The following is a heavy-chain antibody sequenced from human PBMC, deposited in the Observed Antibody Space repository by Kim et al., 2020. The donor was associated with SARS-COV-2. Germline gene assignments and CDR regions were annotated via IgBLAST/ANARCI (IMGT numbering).Heavy chain of an antibody. CDR2: INPNSGGT. J-gene: IGHJ6*02. Sequence: ASVKVSCKASGYTFTGYYMHWVRKAPGQGLEWMGWINPNSGGTNYAQKFQGWVTMTRDTSISTAYMELSRLRSDDTAVYYCARYYCSSTSCYGGGMDVWGHGTAVTVSS. V-gene: IGHV1-2*04. D-gene: IGHD2-2*01. CDR1: GYTFTGYY. CDR3: ARYYCSSTSCYGGGMDV.